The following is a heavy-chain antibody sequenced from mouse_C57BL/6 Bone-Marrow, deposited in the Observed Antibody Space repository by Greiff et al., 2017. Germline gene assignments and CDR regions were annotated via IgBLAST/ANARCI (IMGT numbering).Heavy chain of an antibody. Sequence: VQLQQSGPELVKPGASVKISCKASGYSFTDYNMNWVKQSNGKSLEWIGVINPNSGTTSYNQKFKGKATLTVDQSSSTAYMQLNSRTSEDSTVYYYARGGLRRRGFDYWGQGTTLTVSS. CDR1: GYSFTDYN. CDR2: INPNSGTT. CDR3: ARGGLRRRGFDY. V-gene: IGHV1-39*01. D-gene: IGHD2-4*01. J-gene: IGHJ2*01.